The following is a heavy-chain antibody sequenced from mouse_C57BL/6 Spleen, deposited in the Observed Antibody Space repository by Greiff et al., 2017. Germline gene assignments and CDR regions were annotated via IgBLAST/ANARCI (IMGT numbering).Heavy chain of an antibody. D-gene: IGHD1-1*01. V-gene: IGHV5-4*01. CDR2: ISDGGSYT. CDR3: ARDKGCGSSYWFAD. J-gene: IGHJ3*01. CDR1: GFTFSSYA. Sequence: EVHLVESGGGLVKPGGSLKLSCAASGFTFSSYAMSWVRQTPEKRLEWVATISDGGSYTYYPDNVKGRFTISRDNAKNNLYLQMSNLKSEDTAMYYCARDKGCGSSYWFADWGQGTLVTVSA.